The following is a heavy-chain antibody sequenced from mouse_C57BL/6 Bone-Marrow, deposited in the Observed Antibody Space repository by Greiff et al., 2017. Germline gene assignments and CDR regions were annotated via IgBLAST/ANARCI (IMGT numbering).Heavy chain of an antibody. CDR3: ARSGDYGSGYFDD. J-gene: IGHJ1*03. Sequence: QVQLQQPGAELVMPGASVKLSCKASGYTFTSYWMHWVKQRPGQGLEWIGEIDPSDSYTNYNQKFKGKSTLTVDKSSSTAYMQLSSVTSEDSAVYYGARSGDYGSGYFDDWGTGTTVTVSS. V-gene: IGHV1-69*01. CDR2: IDPSDSYT. D-gene: IGHD1-1*01. CDR1: GYTFTSYW.